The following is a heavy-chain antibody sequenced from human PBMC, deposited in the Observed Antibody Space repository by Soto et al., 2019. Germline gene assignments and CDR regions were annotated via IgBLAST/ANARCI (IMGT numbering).Heavy chain of an antibody. Sequence: QVQLVESGGGVVQPGRSLRLSCAASGFTFSTYGMPWVRQAPGKGLEWVAVIWYDGSNKYYADSVEGRFTISRDNSKNTLYLQMDSLRAEDTAVYYCARVRGRFYGSGSYNGIDVWGQGTTVTVSS. CDR2: IWYDGSNK. V-gene: IGHV3-33*01. D-gene: IGHD3-10*01. CDR1: GFTFSTYG. J-gene: IGHJ6*02. CDR3: ARVRGRFYGSGSYNGIDV.